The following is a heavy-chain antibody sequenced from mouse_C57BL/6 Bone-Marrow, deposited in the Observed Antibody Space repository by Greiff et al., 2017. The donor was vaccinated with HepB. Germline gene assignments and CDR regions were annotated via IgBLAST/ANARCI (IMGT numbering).Heavy chain of an antibody. J-gene: IGHJ4*01. CDR3: AIGDYYGSSSYAMDY. CDR2: IHPSDSDT. V-gene: IGHV1-74*01. D-gene: IGHD1-1*01. CDR1: GYTFTSYW. Sequence: VQLQQPGAELVKPGASVKVSCKASGYTFTSYWMHWVKQRPGQGLEWIGRIHPSDSDTNYNQKFKGKATLTVDKSSSTAYMQLSSLTSEDSAVYYCAIGDYYGSSSYAMDYWGQGTSVTVSS.